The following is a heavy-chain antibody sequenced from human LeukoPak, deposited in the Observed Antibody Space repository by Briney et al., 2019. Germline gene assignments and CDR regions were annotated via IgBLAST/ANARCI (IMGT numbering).Heavy chain of an antibody. J-gene: IGHJ3*02. CDR1: GFTFSSYG. CDR3: AKALITIFGPDAFDI. Sequence: GRSLRLSCAASGFTFSSYGMHWVRQAPGKGLEWVAFIRYDGSNKYYADSVKGRFTISRDNSRNTLYLQMNSLRAEDTAVYYCAKALITIFGPDAFDIWGQGTMVTVSS. V-gene: IGHV3-30*02. D-gene: IGHD3-3*01. CDR2: IRYDGSNK.